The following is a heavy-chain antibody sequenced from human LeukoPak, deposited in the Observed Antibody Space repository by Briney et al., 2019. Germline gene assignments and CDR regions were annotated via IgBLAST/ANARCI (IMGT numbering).Heavy chain of an antibody. CDR2: IRNKANSYTT. Sequence: PGGSLRLSCAASGFTFSDHDMDWVRQAPGKGLEWVGRIRNKANSYTTEYAASVKGRFTISRDDSQKSLYLQMNSLTTEDTAVYYCAKGSSVGGPYYGLDVWGQGTTVIVSS. CDR3: AKGSSVGGPYYGLDV. V-gene: IGHV3-72*01. CDR1: GFTFSDHD. J-gene: IGHJ6*02. D-gene: IGHD1-26*01.